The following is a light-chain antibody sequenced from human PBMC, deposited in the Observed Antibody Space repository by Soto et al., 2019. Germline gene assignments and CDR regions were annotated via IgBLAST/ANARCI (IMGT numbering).Light chain of an antibody. V-gene: IGLV2-8*01. Sequence: QSALTQPPSASGSPGQSVTISCTGTSSDVGGYNYVSWYQQHPGKATKLMIYEVSKRPSGVPDRFSGSKSGNTASLTVSGLQAEDEAEYYCSSYAVNNNLGVFGGGTQLTVL. CDR2: EVS. CDR3: SSYAVNNNLGV. CDR1: SSDVGGYNY. J-gene: IGLJ2*01.